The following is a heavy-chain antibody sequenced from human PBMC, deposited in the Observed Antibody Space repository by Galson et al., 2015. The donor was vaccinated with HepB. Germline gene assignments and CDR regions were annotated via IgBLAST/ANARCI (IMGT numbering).Heavy chain of an antibody. V-gene: IGHV3-30*04. Sequence: SLRLSCAASGFTFSSYAMHWVRQAPGKGLEWVAVISYDGSNKYYADSVKGRFTISRDNSKNTLYLQMNSLRAEDTALYYCAKDQHYYDSSGYRGMDVWGQGTTVTVSS. CDR2: ISYDGSNK. CDR1: GFTFSSYA. CDR3: AKDQHYYDSSGYRGMDV. D-gene: IGHD3-22*01. J-gene: IGHJ6*02.